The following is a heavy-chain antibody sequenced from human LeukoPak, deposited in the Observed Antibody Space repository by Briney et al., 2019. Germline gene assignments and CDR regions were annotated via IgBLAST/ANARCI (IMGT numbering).Heavy chain of an antibody. CDR1: GYTFTSYG. V-gene: IGHV1-18*01. J-gene: IGHJ5*02. Sequence: ASVKVSCKASGYTFTSYGISWVRQAPGQGLEWMGWISAYNGNTNYAQKLQGRVTMTTDTSTSTAYMELRSLRSDDTAVYYCARRSLPQQLQDGTDWFDPWGQGTLVTVSS. CDR2: ISAYNGNT. CDR3: ARRSLPQQLQDGTDWFDP. D-gene: IGHD6-13*01.